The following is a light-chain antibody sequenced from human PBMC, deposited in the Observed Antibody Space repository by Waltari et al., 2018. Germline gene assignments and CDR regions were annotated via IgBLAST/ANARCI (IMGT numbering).Light chain of an antibody. CDR1: SSDVGAYNT. J-gene: IGLJ2*01. V-gene: IGLV2-8*01. CDR2: EVP. CDR3: SSDAGYDILV. Sequence: QSALTQPPSASGSPGHSVTISCTGTSSDVGAYNTSSWYQQYPGKAPKLMIYEVPERPSGVPDRFSAYKSGNTASLTVSGLQAEDEADYYCSSDAGYDILVFGGGTRLTVL.